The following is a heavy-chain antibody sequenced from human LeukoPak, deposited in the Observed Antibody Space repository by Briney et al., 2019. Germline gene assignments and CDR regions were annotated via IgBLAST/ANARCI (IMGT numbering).Heavy chain of an antibody. Sequence: SQTLSLTCAVPGGSISSGGYSWSWVRQPPGKGLEWIGYIYHSGGTYYNPSLKSRVTISVDRSKNQFSLKLSSVTAADTAVYYCARGAAAGPGDAFDIWGQGTMVTVSS. D-gene: IGHD6-13*01. CDR3: ARGAAAGPGDAFDI. V-gene: IGHV4-30-2*01. J-gene: IGHJ3*02. CDR1: GGSISSGGYS. CDR2: IYHSGGT.